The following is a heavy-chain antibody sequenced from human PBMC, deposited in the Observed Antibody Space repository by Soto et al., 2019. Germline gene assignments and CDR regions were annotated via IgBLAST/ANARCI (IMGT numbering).Heavy chain of an antibody. CDR1: GFTFSSYW. Sequence: GGSLRLSCAASGFTFSSYWMHWVRQAPGKGLVWVSRVNSDGSTTNYADSVKGRFTISRDNAKNTLYLQMNSLRAEDTAVYYCARELGITSYFDYWGQGTLVTVSS. D-gene: IGHD1-20*01. CDR2: VNSDGSTT. V-gene: IGHV3-74*01. J-gene: IGHJ4*02. CDR3: ARELGITSYFDY.